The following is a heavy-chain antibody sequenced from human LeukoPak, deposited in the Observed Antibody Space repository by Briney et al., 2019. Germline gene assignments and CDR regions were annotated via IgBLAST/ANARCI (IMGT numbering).Heavy chain of an antibody. CDR2: ISSSSTYI. CDR3: ARTDYSRSRYYYYYMDV. Sequence: PGGSLRLSCAGSGFFFSNYDMIWVRQAPGKGLEWVSSISSSSTYIYYADSVKGRFTISRDNSKNTLYLQMNSLRAEDTAVYYCARTDYSRSRYYYYYMDVWGKGTTVTVSS. J-gene: IGHJ6*03. D-gene: IGHD4-11*01. CDR1: GFFFSNYD. V-gene: IGHV3-21*04.